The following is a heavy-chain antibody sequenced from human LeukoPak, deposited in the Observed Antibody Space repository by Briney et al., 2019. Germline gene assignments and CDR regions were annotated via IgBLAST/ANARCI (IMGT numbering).Heavy chain of an antibody. Sequence: ASVKVSCKASGYTFTGYYIHWVRQAPGQGLEWMGWINPNSGGTNYAQKFQGRVAMTRDTSIRTAYMELSRLRSDDTAMYYCARYYIEGRCFDYWGQGTLVTVSS. CDR1: GYTFTGYY. V-gene: IGHV1-2*02. CDR2: INPNSGGT. D-gene: IGHD3-10*01. CDR3: ARYYIEGRCFDY. J-gene: IGHJ4*02.